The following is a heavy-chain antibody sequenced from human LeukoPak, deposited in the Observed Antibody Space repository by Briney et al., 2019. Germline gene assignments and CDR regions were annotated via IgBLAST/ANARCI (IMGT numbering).Heavy chain of an antibody. J-gene: IGHJ5*02. CDR1: GFIFSSYG. CDR2: ISDSGGST. CDR3: AKGGGGSPGRFDP. V-gene: IGHV3-23*01. D-gene: IGHD2-15*01. Sequence: GGTLRLSCAASGFIFSSYGMSWVRQAPGKGLEWVSAISDSGGSTYYADSVKGRFTISRDTSKNTLYLQMNSLRAEDTAVYYCAKGGGGSPGRFDPWGQGTLVTVSS.